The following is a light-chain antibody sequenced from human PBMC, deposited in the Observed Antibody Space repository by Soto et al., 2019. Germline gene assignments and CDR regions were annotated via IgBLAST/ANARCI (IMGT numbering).Light chain of an antibody. CDR2: GAA. CDR3: QQYGSSPALT. J-gene: IGKJ4*01. CDR1: QMGSSRY. Sequence: VLTQSPGTLSLSPGERATLSCRATQMGSSRYLAWYQQKPGQAPRRLIYGAASRANGIPDRFSGSGSGTDLSLTISRLQPDDFAVYDCQQYGSSPALTFGGGTKVDIK. V-gene: IGKV3-20*01.